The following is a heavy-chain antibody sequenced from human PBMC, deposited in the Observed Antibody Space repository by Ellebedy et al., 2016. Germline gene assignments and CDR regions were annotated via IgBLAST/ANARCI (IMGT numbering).Heavy chain of an antibody. CDR2: IHSDGST. Sequence: GESLKISCTASGFTLYRMHWVRQAPGKGLEWVSVIHSDGSTYYADSVKGRFTISRDKSKNTLYLQMNSLRAEDTAVYYCVRGFAVTTLSYYFYGMDVWGQGTTVTVSS. D-gene: IGHD4-17*01. CDR1: GFTLYR. V-gene: IGHV3-53*01. J-gene: IGHJ6*02. CDR3: VRGFAVTTLSYYFYGMDV.